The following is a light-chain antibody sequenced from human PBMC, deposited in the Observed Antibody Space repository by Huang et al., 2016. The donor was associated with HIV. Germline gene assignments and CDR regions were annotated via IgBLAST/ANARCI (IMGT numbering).Light chain of an antibody. CDR2: VAS. CDR3: QKYDSAPRT. CDR1: QVIGNS. V-gene: IGKV1-27*01. Sequence: DIQMTQSPSSLSAFVGDTVTITCRASQVIGNSLAWYQQKPGRPPILLFYVASTLQSGVPSRFSGSGSGTDFTLTISNLQTEDIATYYCQKYDSAPRTFGQGTRV. J-gene: IGKJ1*01.